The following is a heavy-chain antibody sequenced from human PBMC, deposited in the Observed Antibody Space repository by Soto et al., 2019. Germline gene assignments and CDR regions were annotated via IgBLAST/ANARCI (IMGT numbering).Heavy chain of an antibody. CDR2: ISSSSTFI. CDR1: GFTFSTYS. CDR3: SREAAYSSSYLVENS. J-gene: IGHJ5*01. D-gene: IGHD3-22*01. Sequence: PGGSLRLSCAASGFTFSTYSMNWVRQAPGKGLEWVSSISSSSTFIYYADSVKGRFTISRDNAKNSLFLQMSSLRAEDTAIYYCSREAAYSSSYLVENSRGQGTLVTVSS. V-gene: IGHV3-21*01.